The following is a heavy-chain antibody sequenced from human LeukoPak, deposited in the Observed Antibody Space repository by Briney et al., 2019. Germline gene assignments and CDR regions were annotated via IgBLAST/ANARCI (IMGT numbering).Heavy chain of an antibody. Sequence: GSLRLSCAASGVTVSNNYMTWVRQAPGKGLEWVSVIHIGGDTYYADSVKGRFTISRDNSKNTLYLQMNSLRVEDTAVYYCARDLVGATVPDWGQGTLVTVSS. CDR2: IHIGGDT. CDR1: GVTVSNNY. J-gene: IGHJ4*02. V-gene: IGHV3-53*01. CDR3: ARDLVGATVPD. D-gene: IGHD1-26*01.